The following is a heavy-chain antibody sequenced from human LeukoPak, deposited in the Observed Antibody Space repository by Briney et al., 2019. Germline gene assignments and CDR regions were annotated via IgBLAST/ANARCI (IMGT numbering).Heavy chain of an antibody. CDR3: ASSATVAKGYAFDI. CDR1: GGSISSGSYY. V-gene: IGHV4-61*02. CDR2: IYTSGST. Sequence: PSQTLSLTCTVSGGSISSGSYYWRWLRQPAGKGLEWIGRIYTSGSTNYNPSLTSRVTISVDTSKNQFSLKLSSVTAADTAVYYCASSATVAKGYAFDIWGQGTMVTVSS. D-gene: IGHD4-23*01. J-gene: IGHJ3*02.